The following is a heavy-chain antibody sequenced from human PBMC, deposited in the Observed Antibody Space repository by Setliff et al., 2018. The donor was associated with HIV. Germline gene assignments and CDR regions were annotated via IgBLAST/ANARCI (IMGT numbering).Heavy chain of an antibody. CDR1: GFTFKNCA. V-gene: IGHV3-7*01. CDR3: ARDPYPYDDYADWYFDL. CDR2: ISGSET. Sequence: PGGSLRLSCAASGFTFKNCAMSWVRQTPGKGLEWVSAISGSETYYVDSVKGRFTISRNNARNSLYLQMNSLRAEDTAVYYCARDPYPYDDYADWYFDLWGRGTLVTVSS. J-gene: IGHJ2*01. D-gene: IGHD4-17*01.